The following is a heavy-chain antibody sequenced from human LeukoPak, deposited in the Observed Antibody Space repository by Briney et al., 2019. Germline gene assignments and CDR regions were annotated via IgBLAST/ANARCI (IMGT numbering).Heavy chain of an antibody. CDR1: GGTFSSYA. V-gene: IGHV1-69*13. CDR2: IIPIFGTA. CDR3: ARWAVDYYDSSGYYYFDY. Sequence: GASVKVSCKASGGTFSSYAISWVRQAPGQGLEWMGGIIPIFGTANYAQKFQGRVTITADESTSTAYMELSSLRSEDTAVYYCARWAVDYYDSSGYYYFDYWGQGTLVSVSS. J-gene: IGHJ4*02. D-gene: IGHD3-22*01.